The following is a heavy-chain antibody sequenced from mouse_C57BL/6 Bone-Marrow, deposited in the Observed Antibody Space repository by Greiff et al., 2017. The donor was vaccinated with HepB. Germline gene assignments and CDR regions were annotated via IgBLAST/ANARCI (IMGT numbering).Heavy chain of an antibody. CDR2: IDPSDSYT. D-gene: IGHD1-1*01. V-gene: IGHV1-59*01. Sequence: QVQLQQPGAELVRPGTSVKLSCKASGYTFTSYWMHWVKQRPGQGLEWIGVIDPSDSYTNYNQKFKGKATLTVDTSSSTAYMQLSSLTSEDSAVYYCARPPLFTTVVATDWYVDVWGTGTTVTVSS. J-gene: IGHJ1*03. CDR1: GYTFTSYW. CDR3: ARPPLFTTVVATDWYVDV.